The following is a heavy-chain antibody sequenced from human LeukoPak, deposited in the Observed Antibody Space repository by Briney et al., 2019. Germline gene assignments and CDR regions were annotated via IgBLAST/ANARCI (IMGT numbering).Heavy chain of an antibody. CDR1: GGSISSSSYY. CDR2: IYYSGST. D-gene: IGHD3-3*01. V-gene: IGHV4-39*02. CDR3: ARDFWSGYSLDWFDP. J-gene: IGHJ5*02. Sequence: SETLSLTCTVSGGSISSSSYYWGWIRQPPGKGLEWIVSIYYSGSTYYNPSLKSRVTISVDTSKNQFSLKLSSVTAADTAVYYCARDFWSGYSLDWFDPWGQGTLVTVSS.